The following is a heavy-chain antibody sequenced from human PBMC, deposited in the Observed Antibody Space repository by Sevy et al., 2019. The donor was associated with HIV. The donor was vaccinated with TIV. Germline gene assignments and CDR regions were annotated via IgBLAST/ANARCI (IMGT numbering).Heavy chain of an antibody. V-gene: IGHV1-2*02. J-gene: IGHJ6*03. CDR2: INPNSGGT. CDR3: ARGGYYDFWSGYPNYYYYYMDV. Sequence: ASVKVSCKASGYTFTGYYMHWVRQAPGQGLEWMGWINPNSGGTNYAQKFQGRVTMTRDTSISTAYMELSRLRSDDTAVYYCARGGYYDFWSGYPNYYYYYMDVWGKGTTVTVSS. CDR1: GYTFTGYY. D-gene: IGHD3-3*01.